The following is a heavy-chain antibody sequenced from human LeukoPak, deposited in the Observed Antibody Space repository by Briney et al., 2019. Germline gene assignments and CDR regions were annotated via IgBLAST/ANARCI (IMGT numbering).Heavy chain of an antibody. CDR1: GGSISSYY. J-gene: IGHJ1*01. D-gene: IGHD6-13*01. CDR3: ARSGSRWYEYFQD. Sequence: PSETLSLTCTVSGGSISSYYWSWLRQPPGKGLEWIGYIYYSGSTNYNPSLKSRVTISVDTSKKQFSLELRPVTGADTAVYYCARSGSRWYEYFQDWGQGTLVTVSS. CDR2: IYYSGST. V-gene: IGHV4-59*08.